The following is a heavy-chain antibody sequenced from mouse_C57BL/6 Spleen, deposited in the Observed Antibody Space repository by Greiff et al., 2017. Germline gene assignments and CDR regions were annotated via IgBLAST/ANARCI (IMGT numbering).Heavy chain of an antibody. Sequence: QVQLQQSGAELAQPGASVKLSCTASGYTFTSYWMHWVKQRPGQGLEWIGYINPSSGYTKYKQKFKYKATLTADKSSSTAYMQLSSLTYDDTAVYYCARSYYGSSCDYWGQGTTLTVSS. J-gene: IGHJ2*01. CDR3: ARSYYGSSCDY. CDR1: GYTFTSYW. D-gene: IGHD1-1*01. CDR2: INPSSGYT. V-gene: IGHV1-7*01.